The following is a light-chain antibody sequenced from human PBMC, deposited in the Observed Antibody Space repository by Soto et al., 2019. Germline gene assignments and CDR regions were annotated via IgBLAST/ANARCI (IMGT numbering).Light chain of an antibody. CDR2: ADN. CDR1: SPNIGAGYD. V-gene: IGLV1-40*01. CDR3: QSYDTSLSGVI. Sequence: QSVLTQTPSVSGAPGQKITMSCTGSSPNIGAGYDVHWYQQVPGAAPRLLIYADNNRPSGVPDRFSAFKSGTSASLAITGLQDEDEASYYCQSYDTSLSGVIFGAGTKVTVL. J-gene: IGLJ2*01.